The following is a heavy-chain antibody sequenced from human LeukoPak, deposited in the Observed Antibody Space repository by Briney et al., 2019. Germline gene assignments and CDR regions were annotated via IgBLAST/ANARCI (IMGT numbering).Heavy chain of an antibody. CDR1: GFSLRSYE. V-gene: IGHV3-48*03. Sequence: AGSLRLSCVVSGFSLRSYEMNWVRQPPGKGLEWVSYISSSGGTIYYADSVKGRFTISIDTAKNSLYLQMNSLRGEDTAVYYCTRDGSGNYDGSFDIWGQGTMVTVSS. CDR3: TRDGSGNYDGSFDI. D-gene: IGHD3-10*01. CDR2: ISSSGGTI. J-gene: IGHJ3*02.